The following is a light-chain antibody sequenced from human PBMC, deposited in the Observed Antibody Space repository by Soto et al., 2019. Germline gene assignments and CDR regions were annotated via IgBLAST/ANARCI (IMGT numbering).Light chain of an antibody. Sequence: DIQMTQSPSSLSASLGDRVTITCRASQGIGVYLAWFQQKPGNVPKLLIYAASTLQSGVPSRFSGSGSGTDFTLTISSLQPDDVATYYCQQYNSHPLTFDRGTKVEIK. CDR2: AAS. CDR3: QQYNSHPLT. V-gene: IGKV1-27*01. J-gene: IGKJ4*01. CDR1: QGIGVY.